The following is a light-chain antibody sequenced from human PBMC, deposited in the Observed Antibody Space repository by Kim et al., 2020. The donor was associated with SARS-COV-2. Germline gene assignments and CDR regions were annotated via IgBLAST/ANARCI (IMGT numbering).Light chain of an antibody. J-gene: IGKJ2*01. CDR3: QQNDNLPYT. Sequence: SASLGDRVTITCRASQDISKYLHWYQQKPGKAPELLLYDASNLETGVPSRFSGSGSGTEFTFTISTLQAEDIGTYYCQQNDNLPYTFGQGTKLEI. CDR1: QDISKY. CDR2: DAS. V-gene: IGKV1-33*01.